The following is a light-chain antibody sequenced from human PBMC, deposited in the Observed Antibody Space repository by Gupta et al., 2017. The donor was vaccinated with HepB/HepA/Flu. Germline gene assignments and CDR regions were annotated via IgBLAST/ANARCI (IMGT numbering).Light chain of an antibody. CDR3: HQSYSTTRT. CDR2: AAS. Sequence: DIQMTQSPTSLSASVGDRVTITCRGSQSISSYLNWYQQKPGKAPKLLIYAASSLQSGVPTRFSGSGSGTDFTLTISSLQPEDFATYYCHQSYSTTRTFGQGTKVEIK. CDR1: QSISSY. J-gene: IGKJ1*01. V-gene: IGKV1-39*01.